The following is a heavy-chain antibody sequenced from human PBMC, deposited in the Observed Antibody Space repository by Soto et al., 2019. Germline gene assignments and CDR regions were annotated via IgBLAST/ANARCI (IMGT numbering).Heavy chain of an antibody. CDR2: IYYSGST. CDR3: ARARLYNNYVYGMDV. J-gene: IGHJ6*02. D-gene: IGHD1-1*01. Sequence: QVQLQESGPGLVKPSETLSLTCTVSGGSISSYYWSWIRQPPGKGLEWIGYIYYSGSTNYNPSLRSRVTITVDTSKNQFSLKLSSVSAADTAVYYCARARLYNNYVYGMDVWGQGTTVTVSS. V-gene: IGHV4-59*01. CDR1: GGSISSYY.